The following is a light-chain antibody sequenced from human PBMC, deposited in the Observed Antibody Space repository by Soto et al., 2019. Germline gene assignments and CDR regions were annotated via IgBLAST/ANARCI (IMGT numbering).Light chain of an antibody. CDR1: QSIGSY. Sequence: IQMTHSPSSLSASVGNRVNITCQAIQSIGSYLDWYQHKPGKAPRLLIYAASSWHSGVPSRFSGSRSGTDFTLTISSLQSEDFAAYYCQQSNSTPWTFGRGTKVDIK. J-gene: IGKJ1*01. V-gene: IGKV1-39*01. CDR2: AAS. CDR3: QQSNSTPWT.